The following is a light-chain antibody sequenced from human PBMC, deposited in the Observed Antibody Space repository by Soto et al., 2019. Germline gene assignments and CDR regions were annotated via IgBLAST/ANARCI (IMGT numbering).Light chain of an antibody. V-gene: IGLV3-21*02. CDR2: DNI. J-gene: IGLJ3*02. CDR3: QVWDSSSDHPV. Sequence: SYELTQAPSVSVAPGQTARISCGGINIGSQSVQWYQQKPGQAPMLVVFDNIDRPSGIPERFSGSNSGNTATLTISRVEAGDEGDYYCQVWDSSSDHPVFGGGTKVTVL. CDR1: NIGSQS.